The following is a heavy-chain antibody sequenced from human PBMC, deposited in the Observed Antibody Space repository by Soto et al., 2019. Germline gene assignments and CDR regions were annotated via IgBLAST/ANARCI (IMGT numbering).Heavy chain of an antibody. CDR2: IYYGGST. D-gene: IGHD3-16*01. J-gene: IGHJ4*02. V-gene: IGHV4-59*01. CDR1: VVSISSYY. Sequence: XETLSLTCTFSVVSISSYYWSCIRQPPGKGLEWIGYIYYGGSTDYNPSLKSRVTISVDSSKNQFSLKVRSVTAADTAVYYCARHWGGRKFDYWGQGALFTVSS. CDR3: ARHWGGRKFDY.